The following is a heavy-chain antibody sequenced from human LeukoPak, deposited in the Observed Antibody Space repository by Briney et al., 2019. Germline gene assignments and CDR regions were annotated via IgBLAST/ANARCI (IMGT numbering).Heavy chain of an antibody. V-gene: IGHV3-23*01. CDR3: AKEHNVLRYFVFTTFDI. J-gene: IGHJ3*02. Sequence: GGSLRLSCAASGFALSSYAMSWVRQAPGKGLEWVSATSSSDAGTYHAESVRGRFTISRDNSKNTLYLQMNSLRADDAAVYYCAKEHNVLRYFVFTTFDIWGQGTMVTVSS. CDR1: GFALSSYA. CDR2: TSSSDAGT. D-gene: IGHD3-9*01.